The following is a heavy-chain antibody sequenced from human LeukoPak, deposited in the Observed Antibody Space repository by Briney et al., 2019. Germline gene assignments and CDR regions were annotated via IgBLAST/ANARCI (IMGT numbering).Heavy chain of an antibody. CDR3: ARYDSSGYPDY. CDR1: GGSISSSSYY. CDR2: IYYSGST. J-gene: IGHJ4*02. D-gene: IGHD3-22*01. V-gene: IGHV4-39*01. Sequence: SETLSLTCTLSGGSISSSSYYWGWIRQPPGKGLEWIGSIYYSGSTYYNPSLKSRVTISVDTSKNQFSLKLSSVTAADTAVYYCARYDSSGYPDYWGQGTLVTVSS.